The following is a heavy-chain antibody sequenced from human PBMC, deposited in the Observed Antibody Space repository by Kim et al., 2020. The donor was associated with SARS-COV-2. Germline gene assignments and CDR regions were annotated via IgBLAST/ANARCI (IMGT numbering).Heavy chain of an antibody. Sequence: GGSLRLSCAASGFTFSDHYMDWVRQAPGKGLEWVGRTRNKARSYTTEYAASVKGRFTISRDDSENSLYLQMNSLNTEDTAVYYCTRIPTPAGGHYGMDVWGQGTTVTVSS. CDR2: TRNKARSYTT. CDR1: GFTFSDHY. D-gene: IGHD6-13*01. CDR3: TRIPTPAGGHYGMDV. V-gene: IGHV3-72*01. J-gene: IGHJ6*02.